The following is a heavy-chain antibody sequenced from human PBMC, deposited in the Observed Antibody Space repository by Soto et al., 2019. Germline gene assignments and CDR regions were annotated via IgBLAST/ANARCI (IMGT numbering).Heavy chain of an antibody. V-gene: IGHV4-34*01. D-gene: IGHD2-15*01. CDR1: GGSFSGYY. J-gene: IGHJ1*01. CDR2: INHSGST. CDR3: ARGRSWAMTSYCSGGSCYSRYFQH. Sequence: SLTCAVYGGSFSGYYWSWIRQPPGKGLGWIGEINHSGSTNYNPSLKSRVTISVDTSKNQFSLKLSSVTAADTAVYYCARGRSWAMTSYCSGGSCYSRYFQHWGQGTLVTVSS.